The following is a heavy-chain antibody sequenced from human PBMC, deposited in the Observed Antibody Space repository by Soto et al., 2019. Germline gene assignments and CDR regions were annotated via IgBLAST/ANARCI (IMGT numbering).Heavy chain of an antibody. D-gene: IGHD3-22*01. V-gene: IGHV1-46*03. CDR3: ARDRAPYDSTDENAFDI. CDR2: INPSGGST. CDR1: GYTFTSYY. Sequence: ASVKVSCKASGYTFTSYYMHWVRQAPGEGLEWMGIINPSGGSTSYAQKFQGRVAMTRDTSTSTVYMELSSLRSEDTAVYYCARDRAPYDSTDENAFDIWGQGTMVTVS. J-gene: IGHJ3*02.